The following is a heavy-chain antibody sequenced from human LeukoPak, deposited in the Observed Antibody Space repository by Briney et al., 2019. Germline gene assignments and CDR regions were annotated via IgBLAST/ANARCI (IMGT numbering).Heavy chain of an antibody. V-gene: IGHV1-18*01. CDR1: GYTFTSYG. D-gene: IGHD3-16*01. J-gene: IGHJ4*02. CDR3: ARDGVITFGGVWNDY. Sequence: ASVKVSCKASGYTFTSYGISWVRQAPGQGLEWMGWISAYNGNTNYAQKLQGRVTMTADTSTSTAYMELRSLRSDDTAVYYCARDGVITFGGVWNDYWGQGTLVTVSS. CDR2: ISAYNGNT.